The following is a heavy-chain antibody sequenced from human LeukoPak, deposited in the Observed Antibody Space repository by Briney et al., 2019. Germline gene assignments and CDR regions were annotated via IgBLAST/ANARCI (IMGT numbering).Heavy chain of an antibody. D-gene: IGHD2-2*01. CDR2: IYHSGST. Sequence: SETLSLTCAVSGYSISSGYYWGWIRQPPGKGLEWIGSIYHSGSTYYNPSLKSRVTISVDTSKNQFSLRLSSVTAADSAVYYCARCDQLQYFDYWGEGTLVTVSS. V-gene: IGHV4-38-2*01. CDR3: ARCDQLQYFDY. J-gene: IGHJ4*02. CDR1: GYSISSGYY.